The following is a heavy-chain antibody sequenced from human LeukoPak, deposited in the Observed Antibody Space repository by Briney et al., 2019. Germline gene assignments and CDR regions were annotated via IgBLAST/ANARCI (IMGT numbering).Heavy chain of an antibody. CDR1: GFTFSSYS. D-gene: IGHD3-16*01. V-gene: IGHV3-23*01. CDR2: ISDSGGTT. J-gene: IGHJ4*02. Sequence: GGSLRLSCAASGFTFSSYSMNWVRQAPGKGLEWVSLISDSGGTTYYADSVRDRLTISRDNSKNTLYLQMNSLRAEDTAVYYCAKGRGGSFYFFDYWGQGTLVTVSS. CDR3: AKGRGGSFYFFDY.